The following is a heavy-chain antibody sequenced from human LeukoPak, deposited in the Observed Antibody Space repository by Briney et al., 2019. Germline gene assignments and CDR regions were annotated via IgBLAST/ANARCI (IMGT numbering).Heavy chain of an antibody. Sequence: ASVKVSCTASGYTFTGYYMHWVRQAPGQGLEWMGWINPNSGGTNYAQKFQGSVTMTRDTSISTAYMELSRLRSDDTAVYYCARLPLWGDAFDIWGQGTMVTVSS. CDR1: GYTFTGYY. J-gene: IGHJ3*02. CDR2: INPNSGGT. CDR3: ARLPLWGDAFDI. D-gene: IGHD2-21*01. V-gene: IGHV1-2*02.